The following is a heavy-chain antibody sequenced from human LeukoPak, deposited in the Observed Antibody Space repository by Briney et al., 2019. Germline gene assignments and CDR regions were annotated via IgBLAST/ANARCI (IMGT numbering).Heavy chain of an antibody. CDR3: ARQGSAYYFDF. CDR1: GFTFSSYE. CDR2: VYYSGRT. Sequence: PGGSLRLSCAAPGFTFSSYEMNWVRQPPGKELQWIASVYYSGRTNYSPSLKSRVTISVDTSEKQFSLQLNSVTAADTAVYYCARQGSAYYFDFWGQGLLVTVSS. J-gene: IGHJ4*02. V-gene: IGHV4-59*08. D-gene: IGHD2-15*01.